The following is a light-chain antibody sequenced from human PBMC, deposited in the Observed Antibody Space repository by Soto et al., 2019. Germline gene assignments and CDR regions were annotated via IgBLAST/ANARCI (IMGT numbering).Light chain of an antibody. Sequence: QSVLTQSPSASGTPGQGVTITCSVSTSHIGSTYVYWYQQLPGTAPKLLIYRNNQRPSGGPDRFSGSKSGTSASLAISGLRSDDEADEFCSTWDASRTGFHVFGTGTKVTVL. J-gene: IGLJ1*01. V-gene: IGLV1-47*01. CDR2: RNN. CDR3: STWDASRTGFHV. CDR1: TSHIGSTY.